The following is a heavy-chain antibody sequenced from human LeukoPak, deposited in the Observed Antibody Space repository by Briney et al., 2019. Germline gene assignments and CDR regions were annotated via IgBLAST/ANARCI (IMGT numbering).Heavy chain of an antibody. D-gene: IGHD2-2*01. CDR2: IHHSGGT. J-gene: IGHJ5*02. V-gene: IGHV4-4*02. CDR3: AREGTYCSSTSCLSWFDP. Sequence: SGTLSLTCTVSGASVSRNWWSWVRQPPGKGLEWIGKIHHSGGTNYNPSLKSRVTISVDRSKNQFSLKLSSVTAADTAVYYCAREGTYCSSTSCLSWFDPWGQGTLVTVSS. CDR1: GASVSRNW.